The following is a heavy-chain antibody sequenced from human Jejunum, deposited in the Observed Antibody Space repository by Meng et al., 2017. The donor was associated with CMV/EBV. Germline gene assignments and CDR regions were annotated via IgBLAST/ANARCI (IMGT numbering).Heavy chain of an antibody. J-gene: IGHJ4*02. CDR2: LIPVLNKA. V-gene: IGHV1-69*10. Sequence: QVQRLQSGREVKKPWASVKVACKASVGPFSTYTFSWVRQAPGQGLGWMGGLIPVLNKAKSAPRFQDRVTLTADETTTTAYMELSSLTFEDTAVYFCARGRGNQPLFDFWGQGTLVTVSS. CDR3: ARGRGNQPLFDF. D-gene: IGHD2/OR15-2a*01. CDR1: VGPFSTYT.